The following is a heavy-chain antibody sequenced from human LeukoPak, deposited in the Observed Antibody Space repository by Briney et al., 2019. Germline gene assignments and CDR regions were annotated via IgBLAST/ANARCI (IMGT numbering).Heavy chain of an antibody. CDR1: GYTFTGYY. D-gene: IGHD2-21*02. Sequence: ASVKVSCKASGYTFTGYYMHWVRQATGQGLEWMGWINPNSGGTNYAQKCQGRVTMTRDTSISTAYMELSRLRSDDTAVYYCARVELAYCGCDCYPLFDYWGQGTLVTVSS. CDR3: ARVELAYCGCDCYPLFDY. V-gene: IGHV1-2*02. J-gene: IGHJ4*02. CDR2: INPNSGGT.